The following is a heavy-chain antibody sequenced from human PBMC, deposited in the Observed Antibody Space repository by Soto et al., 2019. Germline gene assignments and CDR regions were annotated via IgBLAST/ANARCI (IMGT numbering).Heavy chain of an antibody. V-gene: IGHV4-34*01. CDR1: GGSFSGYY. CDR2: INHSGST. CDR3: ATLPGMDCSSTSCQYYYYYGMDV. J-gene: IGHJ6*02. D-gene: IGHD2-2*01. Sequence: QVQLQQWGAGLLKPSETLSLTCAVYGGSFSGYYWSWIRQPPGKGLEWIGEINHSGSTNYNPSLKSRVTISVDTSKNQFSLKLSSVTAADTAVYYCATLPGMDCSSTSCQYYYYYGMDVWGQGTTVTVSS.